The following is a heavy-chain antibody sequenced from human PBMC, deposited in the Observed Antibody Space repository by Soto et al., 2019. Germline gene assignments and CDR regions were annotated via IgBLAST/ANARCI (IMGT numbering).Heavy chain of an antibody. CDR2: IIPISGTA. Sequence: QVQLVQSGAEVKKPGSSVKVSCKASGGTCSSYAISWVRQAPGQGLEWMGGIIPISGTANYAQKFQGRVTITADESTSTAYMELRSLRSEDTAVYYCARSQGSSTSLEIYYYYYYGMDVWGQGTTVTVSS. V-gene: IGHV1-69*01. CDR3: ARSQGSSTSLEIYYYYYYGMDV. J-gene: IGHJ6*02. D-gene: IGHD2-2*01. CDR1: GGTCSSYA.